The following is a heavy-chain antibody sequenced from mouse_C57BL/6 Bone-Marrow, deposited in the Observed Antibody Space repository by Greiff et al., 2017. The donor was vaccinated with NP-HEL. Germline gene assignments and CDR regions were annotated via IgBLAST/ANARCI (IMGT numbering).Heavy chain of an antibody. D-gene: IGHD1-1*01. Sequence: EVQLQQSGPELVKPGASVKISCKASGYTFTDYYMNWVKQSHGKSLEWIGDINPNNGGTSYNQKFKGKATLTVDKSSSTAYMELRSLTSEDSAVYYGARVLRWGYFDVWGTGTTVTVSS. CDR2: INPNNGGT. V-gene: IGHV1-26*01. CDR1: GYTFTDYY. J-gene: IGHJ1*03. CDR3: ARVLRWGYFDV.